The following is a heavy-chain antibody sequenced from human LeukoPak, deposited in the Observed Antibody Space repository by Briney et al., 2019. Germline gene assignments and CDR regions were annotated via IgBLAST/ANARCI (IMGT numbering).Heavy chain of an antibody. V-gene: IGHV4-39*01. J-gene: IGHJ5*02. CDR2: IYDSGST. D-gene: IGHD2-2*01. CDR1: GGSISSSSYY. Sequence: KSSETLSLTCTVSGGSISSSSYYWGWIRQPPGKGLEWIVSIYDSGSTYHTPSLKSRVSISVGTSKNQFSLKLSSVTAAATAVYYCARFSCSSTSCLKGWFDPWGQGTLVTVSS. CDR3: ARFSCSSTSCLKGWFDP.